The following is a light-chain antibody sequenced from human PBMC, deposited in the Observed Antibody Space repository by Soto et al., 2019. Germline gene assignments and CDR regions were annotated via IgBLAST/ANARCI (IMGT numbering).Light chain of an antibody. V-gene: IGKV1-39*01. CDR3: QQSYSTPRT. CDR1: QSISSY. Sequence: DIQMTQSPSSLSASVGDRVTITCRASQSISSYLNWYQQKPGKAPKLLIYAACSLQSGVPSRFSGSGSRTDFTLTISTLQPEDFATYYCQQSYSTPRTFGHGTKVEIK. CDR2: AAC. J-gene: IGKJ1*01.